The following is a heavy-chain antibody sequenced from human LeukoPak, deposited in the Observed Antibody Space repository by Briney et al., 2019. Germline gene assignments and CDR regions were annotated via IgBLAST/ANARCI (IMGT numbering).Heavy chain of an antibody. CDR3: ARGIVVVTAISPLSEYFQH. D-gene: IGHD2-21*02. Sequence: ASVKVSCKASGYTFTGYYMHWVRQAPGQGLEWMGRINPNSGNTNYAQKLQGRVTMTTDTSTSTAYMELRSLRSDDTAVYYCARGIVVVTAISPLSEYFQHWGQGTLVTVSS. CDR1: GYTFTGYY. J-gene: IGHJ1*01. CDR2: INPNSGNT. V-gene: IGHV1-2*06.